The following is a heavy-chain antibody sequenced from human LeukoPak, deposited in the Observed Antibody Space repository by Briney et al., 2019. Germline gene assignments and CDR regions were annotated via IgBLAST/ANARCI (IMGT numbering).Heavy chain of an antibody. CDR1: GFTFSSYW. Sequence: GGYLRLSCAASGFTFSSYWMHWVRQAPGKGLVWVSRINSDGSSTSYADSVKGRFTISRDNAKNTLYLQMNSLRAEDTAVYYCARDRKYQLLWEAYYYGMDVWGKGTTVTVSS. CDR2: INSDGSST. V-gene: IGHV3-74*01. D-gene: IGHD2-2*01. CDR3: ARDRKYQLLWEAYYYGMDV. J-gene: IGHJ6*04.